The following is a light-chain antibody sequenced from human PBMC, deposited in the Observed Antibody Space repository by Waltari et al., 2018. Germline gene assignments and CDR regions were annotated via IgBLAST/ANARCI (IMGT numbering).Light chain of an antibody. CDR3: QQRRHWPPGLT. CDR2: DES. J-gene: IGKJ3*01. CDR1: QSVSGY. Sequence: EVVLKQSPATLSLSPGERATISCWASQSVSGYLSWYQQKPGQAPRLLIYDESKRATGIPARCSGSGSGTDFSLTISSLEPEDFAIYYCQQRRHWPPGLTFGPGTKVDIK. V-gene: IGKV3-11*01.